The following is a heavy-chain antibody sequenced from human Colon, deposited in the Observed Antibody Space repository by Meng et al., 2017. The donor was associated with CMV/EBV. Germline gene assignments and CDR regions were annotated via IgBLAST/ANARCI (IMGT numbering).Heavy chain of an antibody. CDR2: IDVTGGNT. CDR3: AKSRGDY. Sequence: SLRLFCAASGFTFSSYGMNWVRQAPGKGLEWVSHIDVTGGNTNFVDSVKGRFAISRDNSKSILYLQMNSLRAEDTAIYYCAKSRGDYWGQGTLVTVSS. CDR1: GFTFSSYG. D-gene: IGHD3-10*01. V-gene: IGHV3-23*01. J-gene: IGHJ4*02.